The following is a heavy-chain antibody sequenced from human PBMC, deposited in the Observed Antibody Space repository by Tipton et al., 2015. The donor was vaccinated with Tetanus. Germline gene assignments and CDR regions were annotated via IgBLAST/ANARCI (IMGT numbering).Heavy chain of an antibody. CDR3: ASGSTLDY. V-gene: IGHV3-21*01. D-gene: IGHD1-7*01. J-gene: IGHJ4*02. CDR2: ISSTSTYI. CDR1: GYSFTRYG. Sequence: QLVQSGAEVKKPGASVKVSCKTSGYSFTRYGISWVRQASGKGLEWVSYISSTSTYIYYGDSMKGRITVSRDNAQNSLFLQVNNLRAEDTAIYYCASGSTLDYWGQGTLVTVSS.